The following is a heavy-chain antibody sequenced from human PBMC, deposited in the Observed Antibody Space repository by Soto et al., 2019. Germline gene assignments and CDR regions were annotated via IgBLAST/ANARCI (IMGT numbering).Heavy chain of an antibody. CDR2: IKTKAFGGTT. D-gene: IGHD2-2*01. CDR1: GFTFADYG. Sequence: GGSLRLSCTASGFTFADYGVGWFRQAPGKGLEWVGFIKTKAFGGTTEYAASVAGRFTISRDDSKSIAYLQVNSLKTEDTAVYYCSGRYCSSGSCYFYRFDPWGQGTLVTVSS. J-gene: IGHJ5*02. CDR3: SGRYCSSGSCYFYRFDP. V-gene: IGHV3-49*03.